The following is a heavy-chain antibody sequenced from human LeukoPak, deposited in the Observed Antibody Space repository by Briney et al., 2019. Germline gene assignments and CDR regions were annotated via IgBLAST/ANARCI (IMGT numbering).Heavy chain of an antibody. Sequence: ASVKVSCKVSGYTPTELSMHWVRQAPGQGLEWLGWINPKSGAADYAQQFRGRVTMTRDTSINTDYMEMKRVTSDDTAVYYCVRAMAPLDTLNYQYAMDVWGQGTMVTVSS. CDR2: INPKSGAA. CDR1: GYTPTELS. D-gene: IGHD5-24*01. J-gene: IGHJ6*02. CDR3: VRAMAPLDTLNYQYAMDV. V-gene: IGHV1-2*02.